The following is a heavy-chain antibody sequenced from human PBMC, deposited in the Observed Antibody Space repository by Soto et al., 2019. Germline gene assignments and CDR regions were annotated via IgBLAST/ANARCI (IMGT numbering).Heavy chain of an antibody. V-gene: IGHV4-61*01. CDR3: ATIGIVGATSVDY. Sequence: PSETLSLTCTVSGGSVTSRSHYWSWIRQPPGKGLEWIGYISTSGSTNDNPSLKSRVTISLDTSKNQFSLKLSPVTAADTAVYYCATIGIVGATSVDYWGQGALVTVSS. CDR2: ISTSGST. D-gene: IGHD1-26*01. CDR1: GGSVTSRSHY. J-gene: IGHJ4*02.